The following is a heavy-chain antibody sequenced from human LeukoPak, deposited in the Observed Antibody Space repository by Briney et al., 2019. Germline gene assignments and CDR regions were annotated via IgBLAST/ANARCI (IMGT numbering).Heavy chain of an antibody. J-gene: IGHJ6*02. Sequence: GGSLRLSCVASGFTFDKYAMSWVRQAPGRGLEWVSNVSDSGGSTYYADSVKGRFTISRDNSKNTLYLQMNSLRAEDTAVYYCARGPVCCSGGRCYGLYDCGMYVWGQGTTVTVSS. CDR3: ARGPVCCSGGRCYGLYDCGMYV. D-gene: IGHD2-15*01. V-gene: IGHV3-23*01. CDR2: VSDSGGST. CDR1: GFTFDKYA.